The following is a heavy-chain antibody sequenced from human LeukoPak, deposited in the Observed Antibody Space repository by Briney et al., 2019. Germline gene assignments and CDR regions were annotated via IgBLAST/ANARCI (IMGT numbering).Heavy chain of an antibody. D-gene: IGHD3-22*01. CDR2: IWYDGSNK. Sequence: GGSLRLSCAASGFTFSSYGMHWVRQAPGKGLEWVAVIWYDGSNKYYADSVKGRFTISRDNSKNTLYLQMNSLRAEDAAVYYCARDGDHYDSSGYYYPPTDYWGQGTLVTVSS. V-gene: IGHV3-33*01. CDR3: ARDGDHYDSSGYYYPPTDY. CDR1: GFTFSSYG. J-gene: IGHJ4*02.